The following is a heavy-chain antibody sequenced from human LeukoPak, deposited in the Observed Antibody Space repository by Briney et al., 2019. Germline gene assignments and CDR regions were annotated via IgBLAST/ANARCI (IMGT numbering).Heavy chain of an antibody. CDR3: AKDLSSAITSALVLDV. V-gene: IGHV3-7*03. J-gene: IGHJ6*02. CDR2: IKQAGSEN. Sequence: GGSLRLSCAASGFIFSSYWMTWVRQAPGKGLEWVANIKQAGSENSYVDSVKGRFTISRDNAKNSLYLQMNSLRPEDTALYYCAKDLSSAITSALVLDVWGQGTTVTVS. D-gene: IGHD3-22*01. CDR1: GFIFSSYW.